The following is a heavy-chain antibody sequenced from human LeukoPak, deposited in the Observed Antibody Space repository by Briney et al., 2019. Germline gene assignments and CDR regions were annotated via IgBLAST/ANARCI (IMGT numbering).Heavy chain of an antibody. CDR1: GGSISSYY. CDR2: IYTSGST. D-gene: IGHD3-10*01. CDR3: AGSFGDTRNWFDP. J-gene: IGHJ5*02. V-gene: IGHV4-4*07. Sequence: SETLSLTCNVSGGSISSYYWSWIRQPAGKGLEWIGRIYTSGSTNYNPSLKSRVTMSIDTSKNQFSLKLSSVTAADTAVYYCAGSFGDTRNWFDPWGQGTLVTVYS.